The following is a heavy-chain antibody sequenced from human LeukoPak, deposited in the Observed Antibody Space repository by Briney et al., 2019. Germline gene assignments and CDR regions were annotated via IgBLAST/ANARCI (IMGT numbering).Heavy chain of an antibody. V-gene: IGHV3-9*01. J-gene: IGHJ4*02. CDR3: ARDRCSGGSCYGAFDY. CDR2: ISWNSGSI. CDR1: GFTFDDYA. Sequence: GGSLRLSCAASGFTFDDYAMHWVRQAPGKGLEWVSGISWNSGSIGYADSVKGRFTISRDNAKNSLYLQMNSLRAEDTAVYYCARDRCSGGSCYGAFDYWGQGTLVTVSS. D-gene: IGHD2-15*01.